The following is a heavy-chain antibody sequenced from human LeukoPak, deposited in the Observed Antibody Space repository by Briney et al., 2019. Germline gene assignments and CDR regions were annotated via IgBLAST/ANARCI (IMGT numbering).Heavy chain of an antibody. D-gene: IGHD6-13*01. Sequence: GASLQICCEGSGSIFTSYWIGWGRQVPGKGLEWMGIIYPGDSDTRYSPSFQGQVTISADKSISTAYLQWSSLKASDTAMYYCARQEIAAAYSDYWGQGTLVTVSS. V-gene: IGHV5-51*01. J-gene: IGHJ4*02. CDR1: GSIFTSYW. CDR3: ARQEIAAAYSDY. CDR2: IYPGDSDT.